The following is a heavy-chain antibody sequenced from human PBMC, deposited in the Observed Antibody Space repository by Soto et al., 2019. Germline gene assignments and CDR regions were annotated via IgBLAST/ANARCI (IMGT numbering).Heavy chain of an antibody. J-gene: IGHJ6*02. D-gene: IGHD6-19*01. CDR3: ARTLAVAGEYYYYYGMDV. CDR1: GFSLSTSRMC. Sequence: ESGPTLVNPTQTLTLTCTFSGFSLSTSRMCVSWIRQPPGKALEWLALIDWDDDKYYSTSLRTRLTISKDTSKNQVVLTMTNMDPVDTATYYCARTLAVAGEYYYYYGMDVWGQGTTVTVSS. CDR2: IDWDDDK. V-gene: IGHV2-70*01.